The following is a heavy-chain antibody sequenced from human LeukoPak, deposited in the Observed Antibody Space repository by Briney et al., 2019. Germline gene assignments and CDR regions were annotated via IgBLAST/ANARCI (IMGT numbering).Heavy chain of an antibody. CDR2: IIPILGIA. V-gene: IGHV1-69*04. CDR1: GGTFSSYA. J-gene: IGHJ4*02. CDR3: AWGSSGPIGLDY. Sequence: RASVKVSCKASGGTFSSYAISWVRQAPGQGLEWMGRIIPILGIANYAQKFQGRVTITTDESTSTAYMELSSLRSEDTAVYYCAWGSSGPIGLDYWGQGTLVTVSS. D-gene: IGHD3-16*01.